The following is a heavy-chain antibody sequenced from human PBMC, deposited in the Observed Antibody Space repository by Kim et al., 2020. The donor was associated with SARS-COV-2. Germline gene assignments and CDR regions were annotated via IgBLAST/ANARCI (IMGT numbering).Heavy chain of an antibody. CDR1: GGSISSYY. D-gene: IGHD5-18*01. CDR2: IYYSGST. CDR3: ARDSGYSYGLGYYYYGMDV. V-gene: IGHV4-59*13. Sequence: SETLSLTCTVSGGSISSYYWSWIRQPPGKGLEWIGYIYYSGSTNYNPSLKSRVTISVDTSKNQFSLKLSSVTAADTAVYYCARDSGYSYGLGYYYYGMDVWGQGTTVTVSS. J-gene: IGHJ6*02.